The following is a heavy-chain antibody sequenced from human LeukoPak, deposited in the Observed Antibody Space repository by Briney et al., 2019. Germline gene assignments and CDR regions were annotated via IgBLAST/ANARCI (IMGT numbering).Heavy chain of an antibody. CDR3: APDYYGSGSYYSRSWFDP. J-gene: IGHJ5*02. V-gene: IGHV1-69*13. CDR1: GGTFSSYA. CDR2: ITPIFGTA. D-gene: IGHD3-10*01. Sequence: SVKVSCKASGGTFSSYAISWVRQAPGQGLEWMGGITPIFGTANYAQKFQGRVTITADESTSTAYMELSSLRSEDTAVYYCAPDYYGSGSYYSRSWFDPWGQGTLVTVSS.